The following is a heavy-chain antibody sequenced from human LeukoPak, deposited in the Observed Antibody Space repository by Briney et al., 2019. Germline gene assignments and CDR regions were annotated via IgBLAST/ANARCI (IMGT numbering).Heavy chain of an antibody. Sequence: PGGSLRLSCAASGFTFSSYAMHWVRQAPGKGLEWVAVISYDGSNEYYADSVKGRFTISRDNAKNSLYLQMNSLRAEDTAVYYCARDGDSSGWYGGGFDYWGQGTLVTVSS. V-gene: IGHV3-30*04. D-gene: IGHD6-19*01. CDR1: GFTFSSYA. CDR2: ISYDGSNE. J-gene: IGHJ4*02. CDR3: ARDGDSSGWYGGGFDY.